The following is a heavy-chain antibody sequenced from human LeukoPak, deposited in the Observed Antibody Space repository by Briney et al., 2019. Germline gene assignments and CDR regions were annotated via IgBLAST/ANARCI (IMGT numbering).Heavy chain of an antibody. V-gene: IGHV3-23*01. Sequence: GVSLRLSCAASGFTFSSYAMTWVPKAPGKGLEWVSSIFGSGGSTYYAGSVKGRFTISRDNSKNTLYLQMNSLRAEDTAVYYCAKARGPVATHPDYWGQGTLVTVSS. CDR1: GFTFSSYA. D-gene: IGHD5-12*01. CDR3: AKARGPVATHPDY. CDR2: IFGSGGST. J-gene: IGHJ4*02.